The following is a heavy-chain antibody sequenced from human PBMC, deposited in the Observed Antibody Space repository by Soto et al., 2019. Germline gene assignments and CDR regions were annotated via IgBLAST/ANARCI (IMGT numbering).Heavy chain of an antibody. Sequence: PSHTLSLTWAISGDSVSSNRAACNWIRHSPSRGLEWLVRTYYRSKLCNDYAVSMRSRITLYLARTKIQFSLQLNSATPEDTAVYHCATWRFDYGAQGTLVTVSS. CDR3: ATWRFDY. V-gene: IGHV6-1*01. CDR2: TYYRSKLCN. CDR1: GDSVSSNRAA. J-gene: IGHJ4*02.